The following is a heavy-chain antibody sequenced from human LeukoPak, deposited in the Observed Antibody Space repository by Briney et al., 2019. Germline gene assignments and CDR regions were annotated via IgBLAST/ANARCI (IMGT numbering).Heavy chain of an antibody. CDR2: ISGSGGSA. D-gene: IGHD6-13*01. Sequence: GGSLRLSCAASGFTFSSYAMSWVRQAPGKGLEWVSAISGSGGSAYYADSVKGRFTISRDNSKNTLYLQMNSLRAEDTAVYYCAKMSSSWHLGFVDYWGQGTLVTVSS. V-gene: IGHV3-23*01. J-gene: IGHJ4*02. CDR1: GFTFSSYA. CDR3: AKMSSSWHLGFVDY.